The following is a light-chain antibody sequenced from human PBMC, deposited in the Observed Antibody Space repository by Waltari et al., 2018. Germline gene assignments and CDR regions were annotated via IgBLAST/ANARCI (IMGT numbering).Light chain of an antibody. Sequence: QSMVTQPPSVSAAPAQKVTISCSGSTSNTANNYVSCYHQLPGTAPKLLIFDKNQRPSEIPDRFSGSKSGTAATLDITGLQTGDEAIYYCASWDSSLKGVVFGGGTKLTVL. CDR3: ASWDSSLKGVV. V-gene: IGLV1-51*01. J-gene: IGLJ2*01. CDR1: TSNTANNY. CDR2: DKN.